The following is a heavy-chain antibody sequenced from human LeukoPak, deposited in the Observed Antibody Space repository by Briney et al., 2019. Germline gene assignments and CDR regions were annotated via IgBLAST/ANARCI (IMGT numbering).Heavy chain of an antibody. D-gene: IGHD2-2*01. CDR2: INTDGSKI. CDR3: ARHIPGGYCSSTSCPVGPFDY. Sequence: GGSLRLSCAASGFTFSSYWMHWVRQAPGKGLLWVSRINTDGSKIRYADSVKGRFTISRDNAKNSLYLQMNSLRAEDTAVYYCARHIPGGYCSSTSCPVGPFDYWGQGTLVTVSS. J-gene: IGHJ4*02. CDR1: GFTFSSYW. V-gene: IGHV3-74*01.